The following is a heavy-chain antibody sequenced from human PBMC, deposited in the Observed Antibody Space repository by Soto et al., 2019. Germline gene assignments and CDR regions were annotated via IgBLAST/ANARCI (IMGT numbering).Heavy chain of an antibody. D-gene: IGHD2-2*01. J-gene: IGHJ4*02. CDR2: IYYSGST. CDR1: GGSISSGGYY. Sequence: KPSETQSLTCTVSGGSISSGGYYWSWIRQHPGKGLEWIGYIYYSGSTYYNPSLKSRVTISVDTSKNQFSLKLSSVTAADTAVYYCARVAAMPPLEFDYWGQGTLVTVSS. CDR3: ARVAAMPPLEFDY. V-gene: IGHV4-31*03.